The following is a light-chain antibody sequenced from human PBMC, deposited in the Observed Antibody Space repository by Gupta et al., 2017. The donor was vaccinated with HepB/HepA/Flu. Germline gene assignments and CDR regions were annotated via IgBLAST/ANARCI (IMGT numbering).Light chain of an antibody. Sequence: DIQMTQSPSSLSASVGDRVTITCQASQNIYKYLNWYQKKPGKAPRLLIYEASKLATGVPSRFSGSGSATDFTFTISSLQPEDTATYYCQQYDNLPLTFGQGTRLDIK. CDR1: QNIYKY. J-gene: IGKJ5*01. V-gene: IGKV1-33*01. CDR3: QQYDNLPLT. CDR2: EAS.